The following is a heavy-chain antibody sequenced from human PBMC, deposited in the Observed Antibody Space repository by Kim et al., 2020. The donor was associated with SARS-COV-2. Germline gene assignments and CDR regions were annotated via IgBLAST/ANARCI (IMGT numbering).Heavy chain of an antibody. CDR2: SDGRT. CDR3: ATRGP. J-gene: IGHJ4*02. D-gene: IGHD3-16*01. V-gene: IGHV3-23*01. Sequence: SDGRTYYADPVKCRFTISRNNSENTLSLQMTAVRADDSAVYYCATRGPWGQGTLVTVSS.